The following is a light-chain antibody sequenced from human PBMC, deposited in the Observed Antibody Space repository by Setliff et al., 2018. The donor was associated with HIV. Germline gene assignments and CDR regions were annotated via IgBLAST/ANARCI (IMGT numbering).Light chain of an antibody. Sequence: QSVLTQPASVSGFPGQSITISCTGSSSGVGSYNYVSWYQQHPGKAPKLMISDVSKRPSGVSNRFSGSKSGNTASLTISGLQAEDEADYYCSSYTSSSPPYVFGTGTKVTVL. CDR1: SSGVGSYNY. CDR2: DVS. V-gene: IGLV2-14*03. CDR3: SSYTSSSPPYV. J-gene: IGLJ1*01.